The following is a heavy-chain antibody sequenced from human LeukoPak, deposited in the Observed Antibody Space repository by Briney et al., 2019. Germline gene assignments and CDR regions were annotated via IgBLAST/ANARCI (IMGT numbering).Heavy chain of an antibody. CDR1: GFVLSDYG. CDR2: VRNDGSNE. J-gene: IGHJ4*02. V-gene: IGHV3-30*02. D-gene: IGHD5-12*01. CDR3: AKESDSGYHSEGPKN. Sequence: GGSQRLSCAASGFVLSDYGMHWVRQAPGKGLEWVAFVRNDGSNEYYVGSVKGRFTISRDKSKNTLYLQMNSLRAEDTAVYSCAKESDSGYHSEGPKNWGLGPLVTVSS.